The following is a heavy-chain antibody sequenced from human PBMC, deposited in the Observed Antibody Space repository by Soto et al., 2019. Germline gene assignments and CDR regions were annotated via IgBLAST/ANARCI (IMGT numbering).Heavy chain of an antibody. V-gene: IGHV2-5*01. J-gene: IGHJ4*02. CDR1: GFSINTGGVG. CDR2: PYWNDDE. CDR3: AKRRAISNKLFFDH. Sequence: QITLRESGPTLVKPTQTLTLSCTLSGFSINTGGVGVGWIRQPPGKAPEWLAPPYWNDDEWYSPSLRDRLSVTKDASENRVVLTMTHLDPTDTGTYYCAKRRAISNKLFFDHWGQGALVTVSS. D-gene: IGHD4-4*01.